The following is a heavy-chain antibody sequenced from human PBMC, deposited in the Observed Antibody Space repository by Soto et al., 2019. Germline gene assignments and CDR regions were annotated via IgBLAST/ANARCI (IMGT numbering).Heavy chain of an antibody. J-gene: IGHJ3*02. CDR2: IYYSGST. CDR3: AREGGTTIFGVVSPYDAFDI. D-gene: IGHD3-3*01. Sequence: SETLSLTCTVSNGSLSSNYWSWIRQSPGKGLEWIGNIYYSGSTNYNPSLKSRVTMSVDTSKNQFTLKLSSVTAADTGVYFCAREGGTTIFGVVSPYDAFDIWGQGTMVTVSS. CDR1: NGSLSSNY. V-gene: IGHV4-59*01.